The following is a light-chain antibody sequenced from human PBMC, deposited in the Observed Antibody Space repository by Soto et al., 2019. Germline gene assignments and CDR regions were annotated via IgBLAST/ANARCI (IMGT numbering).Light chain of an antibody. V-gene: IGKV1-12*01. CDR1: QAMSSW. CDR3: QQANSFPFT. J-gene: IGKJ3*01. Sequence: DIQMTQSPSSVTASVGDRVTITCRASQAMSSWLAWYQQKPGKAPKLLIYASSNFHSGVPSRFSGSGSGTEFTLTISSLQPEDSATYYCQQANSFPFTFGPGTKVDIK. CDR2: ASS.